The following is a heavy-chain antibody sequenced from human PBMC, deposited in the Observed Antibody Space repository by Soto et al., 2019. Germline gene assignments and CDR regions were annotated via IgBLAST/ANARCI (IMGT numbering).Heavy chain of an antibody. J-gene: IGHJ4*02. D-gene: IGHD4-17*01. CDR1: GGSISNXX. CDR2: IYYNGNT. Sequence: PXLVKPSETLSLTCSVSGGSISNXXXXXXRQPPGKGLEWIGYIYYNGNTNYXXXXXXXXXXXXXXXXXXXXXXLTTVTAADTAVYYCTRANWYSEYWGQGTLVTVXS. CDR3: TRANWYSEY. V-gene: IGHV4-59*11.